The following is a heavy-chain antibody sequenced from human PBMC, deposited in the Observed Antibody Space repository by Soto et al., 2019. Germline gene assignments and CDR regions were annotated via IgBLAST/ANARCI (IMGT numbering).Heavy chain of an antibody. V-gene: IGHV3-30*18. J-gene: IGHJ4*02. CDR2: VSHDGRNT. Sequence: VQLVESGGGVVQPGRSLRLSCAASGFTFSDYAMHWVRQAPGKGVRWVAVVSHDGRNTHYADSVKGRFTISRDSSKNTVSLEMTSLRAEDTAVYYCAKGGRQWLVTSDFNYWGQGALVTVSS. CDR1: GFTFSDYA. D-gene: IGHD6-19*01. CDR3: AKGGRQWLVTSDFNY.